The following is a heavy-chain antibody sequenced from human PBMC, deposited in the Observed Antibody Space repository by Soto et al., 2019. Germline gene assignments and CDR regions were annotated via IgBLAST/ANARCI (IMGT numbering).Heavy chain of an antibody. CDR1: GFTFSDYY. Sequence: GGSLRLSCAASGFTFSDYYMSWIRQAPGKGLEWVSYIRSSSSYTNYADSVKGRFTISRDNAKNSLYLQMNSLRAEDTAVYYCARVYSSSWAPNDAFDIWGQGTMVTVSS. CDR2: IRSSSSYT. V-gene: IGHV3-11*05. J-gene: IGHJ3*02. CDR3: ARVYSSSWAPNDAFDI. D-gene: IGHD6-13*01.